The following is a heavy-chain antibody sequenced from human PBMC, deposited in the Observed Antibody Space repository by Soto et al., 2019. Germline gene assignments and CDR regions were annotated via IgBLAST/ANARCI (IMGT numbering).Heavy chain of an antibody. J-gene: IGHJ4*02. V-gene: IGHV3-30-3*01. D-gene: IGHD3-16*02. CDR3: ARVMRGGYTALDY. CDR2: ISYDGSNK. Sequence: VQLVESGGGLVQPGRSLRLSCAASGFTFDDYAMHWVRQAPGKGLEWVAVISYDGSNKYYADSVKGRFTISRDNSKNTLYLQMNSLRAEDTAVYYCARVMRGGYTALDYWGQGTLVTVSS. CDR1: GFTFDDYA.